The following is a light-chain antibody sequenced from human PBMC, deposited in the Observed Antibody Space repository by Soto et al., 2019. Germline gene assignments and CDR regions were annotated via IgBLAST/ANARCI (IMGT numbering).Light chain of an antibody. CDR1: SSNIGAGYD. CDR3: QSYDNSLGVCYV. CDR2: GNR. Sequence: QSVLTQPPSVSGAPGQRVTISCTGNSSNIGAGYDVHWYQQLPGRAPKLLIFGNRNRPSGVPDRFSGSKSGSSASLAITGLQAEDEADYYCQSYDNSLGVCYVFGTGTKVTVL. V-gene: IGLV1-40*01. J-gene: IGLJ1*01.